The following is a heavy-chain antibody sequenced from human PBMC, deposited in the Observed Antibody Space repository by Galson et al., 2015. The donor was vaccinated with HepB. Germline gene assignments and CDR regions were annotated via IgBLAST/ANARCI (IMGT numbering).Heavy chain of an antibody. CDR2: ISAYNGNT. D-gene: IGHD6-19*01. V-gene: IGHV1-18*01. J-gene: IGHJ4*02. CDR1: GYTFTSYG. CDR3: ARDWTPAVAATRSLDY. Sequence: SVKVSCKASGYTFTSYGISWVRQAPGQGLEWMGWISAYNGNTNYAQKLQGRVTMTTDTSTSTAYMELRSLRSEDTAVYYCARDWTPAVAATRSLDYWGQGTLVTVSS.